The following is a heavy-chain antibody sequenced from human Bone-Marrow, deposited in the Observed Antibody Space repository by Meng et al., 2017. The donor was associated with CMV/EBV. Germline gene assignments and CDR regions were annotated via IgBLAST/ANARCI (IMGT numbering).Heavy chain of an antibody. Sequence: ASVKVSCKASGYTFTGYYLHWVRQAPGQGLEWMGWINPNSGATNYAQKFQGRVTMTRDTSISTAYMELSRLTSDSTAVYYCARDSLSLDAFDIWGPGTLVTCSS. CDR3: ARDSLSLDAFDI. V-gene: IGHV1-2*02. J-gene: IGHJ3*02. CDR2: INPNSGAT. CDR1: GYTFTGYY.